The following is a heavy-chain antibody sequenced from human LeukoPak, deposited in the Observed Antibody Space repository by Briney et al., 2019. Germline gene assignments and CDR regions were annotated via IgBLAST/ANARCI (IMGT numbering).Heavy chain of an antibody. CDR3: ARGGGLDV. J-gene: IGHJ6*02. Sequence: GGSLRLSCAASGFTFSSYWMNWARQAPGKGLEWVASINHNGDVNYYVDSVKGRFTISRDNAKNSLYLQRSNLRAEDTAVYFCARGGGLDVWGQGATVTVSS. CDR2: INHNGDVN. V-gene: IGHV3-7*03. CDR1: GFTFSSYW. D-gene: IGHD3-16*01.